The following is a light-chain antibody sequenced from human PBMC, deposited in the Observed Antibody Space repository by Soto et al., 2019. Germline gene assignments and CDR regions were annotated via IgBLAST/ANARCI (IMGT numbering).Light chain of an antibody. CDR2: EVI. J-gene: IGLJ1*01. Sequence: QSALTQPASVSGFPGQSITISCTGTSSDIGGYNYVSWYQQYPGKAPKLMIYEVIKRPSGVSNRFSGSKSGNTASLTISGLQAEDEADYYCGSFTSSSTPYTFGTGTKLTVL. CDR3: GSFTSSSTPYT. V-gene: IGLV2-14*01. CDR1: SSDIGGYNY.